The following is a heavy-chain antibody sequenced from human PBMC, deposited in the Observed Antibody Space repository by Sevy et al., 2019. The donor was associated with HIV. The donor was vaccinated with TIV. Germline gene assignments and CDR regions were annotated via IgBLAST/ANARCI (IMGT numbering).Heavy chain of an antibody. CDR2: ISGSGGST. CDR3: AKEHRYCSGGSCYGEGSDAFDI. Sequence: GGSLRLSCAASGFTFSSYAMSWVRQAPGKGLEWVSAISGSGGSTYYADSVKGRFTISRDNSKNTLYLQMNSLRAEDTAVNYCAKEHRYCSGGSCYGEGSDAFDIWGQGTMVTVSS. CDR1: GFTFSSYA. D-gene: IGHD2-15*01. V-gene: IGHV3-23*01. J-gene: IGHJ3*02.